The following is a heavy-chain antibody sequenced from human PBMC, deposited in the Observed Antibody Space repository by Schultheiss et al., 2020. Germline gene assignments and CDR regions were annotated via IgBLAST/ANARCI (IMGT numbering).Heavy chain of an antibody. CDR3: ATAPPGADHYFDY. D-gene: IGHD1-26*01. CDR1: GGTFSSYA. CDR2: IIPIFGTA. V-gene: IGHV1-69*06. Sequence: SVTVSCKASGGTFSSYAISWVRQAPGQGLEWMGGIIPIFGTANYAQKFQGRVTITADKSTSTAYMELSSLRSEDTAVYYCATAPPGADHYFDYWGQGTLVTVSS. J-gene: IGHJ4*02.